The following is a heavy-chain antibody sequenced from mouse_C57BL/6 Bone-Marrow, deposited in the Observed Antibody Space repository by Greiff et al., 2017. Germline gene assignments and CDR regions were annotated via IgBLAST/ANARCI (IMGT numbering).Heavy chain of an antibody. D-gene: IGHD1-1*01. CDR2: FHPNSGST. CDR3: ARRTRSSYVCDD. CDR1: GYTFTSYW. Sequence: QVQLQQPGAELVKPGASVKLSCKASGYTFTSYWMHWVKQRPGQGLEWIGMFHPNSGSTNYNEKFKSKATLTVDKSSSTAYMRLSSLTSEDSAVYYCARRTRSSYVCDDWGQGTTLTVAS. V-gene: IGHV1-64*01. J-gene: IGHJ2*01.